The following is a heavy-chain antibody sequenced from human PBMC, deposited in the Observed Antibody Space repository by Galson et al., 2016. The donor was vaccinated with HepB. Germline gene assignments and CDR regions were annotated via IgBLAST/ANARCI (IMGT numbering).Heavy chain of an antibody. Sequence: SLRLSCAASGFTLSNYDMHWVRQVIGKGLEWVSAIGTAGSTYYADSVKGRFTISRDNSKNTLYLQMNSLRAEDTALYYCAKDSSAYYYVSFYYYAMDDWGQGTTVTVSS. V-gene: IGHV3-13*01. CDR2: IGTAGST. CDR3: AKDSSAYYYVSFYYYAMDD. J-gene: IGHJ6*02. CDR1: GFTLSNYD. D-gene: IGHD3-22*01.